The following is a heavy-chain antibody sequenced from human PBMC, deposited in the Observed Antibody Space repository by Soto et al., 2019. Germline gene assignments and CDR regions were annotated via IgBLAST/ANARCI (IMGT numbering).Heavy chain of an antibody. V-gene: IGHV1-46*03. CDR1: GYTFTSYY. J-gene: IGHJ4*02. D-gene: IGHD5-12*01. CDR3: ASGHVYKSSGYDY. CDR2: INPSGGST. Sequence: QVQLVQSGAEVKKPGAYVQVSCKASGYTFTSYYMHWVRKAHGQGLEWMGIINPSGGSTSYAQKFQGRITMTRVTSTSTVYMELSSLRSEDTAVYCCASGHVYKSSGYDYWGQGTLVTVSS.